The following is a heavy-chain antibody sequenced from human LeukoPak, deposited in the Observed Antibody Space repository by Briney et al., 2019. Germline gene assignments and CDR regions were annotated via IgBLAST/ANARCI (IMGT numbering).Heavy chain of an antibody. Sequence: PSETLSLTCTVSGGSISSYYWSWIRQPAGKGLEWIGRIYTSGSTNYNPSLKSRVTMSVDTSKNQFSLKLSSVTAADTAVYYCARDGSPSYYYYYYMDVWGKGTTVAVSS. V-gene: IGHV4-4*07. D-gene: IGHD6-6*01. CDR1: GGSISSYY. CDR3: ARDGSPSYYYYYYMDV. CDR2: IYTSGST. J-gene: IGHJ6*03.